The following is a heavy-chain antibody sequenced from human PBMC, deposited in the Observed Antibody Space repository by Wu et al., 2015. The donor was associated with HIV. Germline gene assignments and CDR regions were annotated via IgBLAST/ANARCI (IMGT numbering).Heavy chain of an antibody. CDR3: ARDGLVVIPAAISYQRPYYYYYMDV. CDR2: INPNSGGT. J-gene: IGHJ6*03. D-gene: IGHD2-2*02. CDR1: GYSFTDYY. V-gene: IGHV1-2*02. Sequence: QVQLVQSGTEVKKPGASVKVSCKASGYSFTDYYIHWVRQAPGQGLEWMGWINPNSGGTNYAQKFEGRVTMTRDTSISTVYMEMNRLRSDDTAVYYCARDGLVVIPAAISYQRPYYYYYMDVWGKGTTVTVSS.